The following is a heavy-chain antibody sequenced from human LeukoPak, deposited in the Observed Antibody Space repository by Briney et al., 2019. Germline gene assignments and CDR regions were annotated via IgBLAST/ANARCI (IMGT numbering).Heavy chain of an antibody. CDR1: GFTFSNYW. D-gene: IGHD1-7*01. CDR2: IKQDGHEI. V-gene: IGHV3-7*01. CDR3: ARGRDWNYVAIDY. Sequence: GGSLRLSCAASGFTFSNYWMSWVRQAPGKRPEWVANIKQDGHEIYYVDSVKGRFIISRDNARNSLFLQMNSLNSQDTAVYYCARGRDWNYVAIDYWGQGTLVTVSS. J-gene: IGHJ4*02.